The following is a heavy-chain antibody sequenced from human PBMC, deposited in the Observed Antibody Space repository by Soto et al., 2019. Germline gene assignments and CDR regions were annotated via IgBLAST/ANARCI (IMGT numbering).Heavy chain of an antibody. CDR2: INPTTGAT. CDR1: GYTFTAQY. CDR3: AKGDSSWVSWFDP. J-gene: IGHJ5*02. D-gene: IGHD6-19*01. Sequence: QAQLVQSGAEVKKPGASVKVSCQASGYTFTAQYLHWVRKAPGEGLEWMGWINPTTGATRYAQKFKGRITMHRDTSIGKAYLEVGSLRPDGTAVYYCAKGDSSWVSWFDPWGQGTLVTVSS. V-gene: IGHV1-2*02.